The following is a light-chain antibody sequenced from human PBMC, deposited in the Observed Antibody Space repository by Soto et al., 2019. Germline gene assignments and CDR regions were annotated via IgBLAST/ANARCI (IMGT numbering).Light chain of an antibody. CDR2: DAS. V-gene: IGKV1-5*01. CDR1: QSISSW. CDR3: QQYNSWT. Sequence: DIQMTQSPSTLSASVGDRVTITCRASQSISSWLAWYQQKPGKAPKLLIYDASSLESGVPSRFSGSGSGTEFTITISSLQPDDFATYYCQQYNSWTFGQGTKVEIK. J-gene: IGKJ1*01.